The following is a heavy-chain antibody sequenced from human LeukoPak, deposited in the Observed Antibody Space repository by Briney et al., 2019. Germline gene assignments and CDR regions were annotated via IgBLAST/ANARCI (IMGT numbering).Heavy chain of an antibody. J-gene: IGHJ4*02. CDR3: ARHYYGSGSYYFADDY. CDR2: INHRGST. Sequence: SETLSLTCAVYGWSFSGYYWSWIRQPPGKGLEWIGEINHRGSTNYNPSLKSRVTISLDTSKNQFSLKLSSVTAADTAVYYCARHYYGSGSYYFADDYWGQGTLVTVSS. CDR1: GWSFSGYY. V-gene: IGHV4-34*01. D-gene: IGHD3-10*01.